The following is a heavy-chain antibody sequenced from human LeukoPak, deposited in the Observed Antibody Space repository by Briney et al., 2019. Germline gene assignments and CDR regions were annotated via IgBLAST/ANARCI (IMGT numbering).Heavy chain of an antibody. CDR3: ARDGSSMGFDP. D-gene: IGHD2-8*01. V-gene: IGHV4-61*02. CDR2: LYTSGIT. J-gene: IGHJ5*02. Sequence: PSETLSLTCTVSGGSISSGSYYWSWIRQPAGKGLEWIGRLYTSGITNYNPSLKSRVTISVDTSKNQFSLKLSSVTAADTAVYYCARDGSSMGFDPWGQGTLVTVSS. CDR1: GGSISSGSYY.